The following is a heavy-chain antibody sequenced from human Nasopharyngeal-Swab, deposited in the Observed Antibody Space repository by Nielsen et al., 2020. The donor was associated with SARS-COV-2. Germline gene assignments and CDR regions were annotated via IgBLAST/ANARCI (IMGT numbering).Heavy chain of an antibody. V-gene: IGHV3-21*01. D-gene: IGHD2-2*01. CDR3: ARTQYCSSTSCYARGYYYYYGMDV. CDR1: EFTFSSYS. Sequence: GGSLRLSCAASEFTFSSYSMNWVRQAPGKGLEWVSSISSSSSYLYYADSVKGRFTIYRDNAKNSLYLQMNSLRAEDTAVYYCARTQYCSSTSCYARGYYYYYGMDVWGQGTTVTVSS. CDR2: ISSSSSYL. J-gene: IGHJ6*02.